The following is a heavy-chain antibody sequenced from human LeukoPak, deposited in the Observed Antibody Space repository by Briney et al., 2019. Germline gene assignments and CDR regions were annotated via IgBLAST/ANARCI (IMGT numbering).Heavy chain of an antibody. J-gene: IGHJ4*02. D-gene: IGHD1-1*01. Sequence: GGSLRLSCTASGFTFSGHWIYWVRQPPGMGLVWVSRINERGTDSMYAESVKGRFTISRDNAKNTVYLQMNSLRAEDTAVYYCVRDETLWTLDWWGQGTLVSVSS. V-gene: IGHV3-74*03. CDR2: INERGTDS. CDR3: VRDETLWTLDW. CDR1: GFTFSGHW.